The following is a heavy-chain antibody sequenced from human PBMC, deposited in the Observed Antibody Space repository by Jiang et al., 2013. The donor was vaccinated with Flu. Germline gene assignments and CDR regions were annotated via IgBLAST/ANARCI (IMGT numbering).Heavy chain of an antibody. CDR2: LWHDGSNK. V-gene: IGHV3-30*02. CDR3: ATLRGSTYDTYLADY. J-gene: IGHJ4*02. D-gene: IGHD2-2*01. Sequence: EWVASLWHDGSNKFMQTLSRGRFTISRDNSRNTLYLQMNSLRPEDTAVYYCATLRGSTYDTYLADYWGQGTLVTVSS.